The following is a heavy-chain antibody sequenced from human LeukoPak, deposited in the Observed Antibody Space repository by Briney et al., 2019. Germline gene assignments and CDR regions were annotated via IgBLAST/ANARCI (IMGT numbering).Heavy chain of an antibody. J-gene: IGHJ3*02. CDR3: ARHLKVGSATHDAFDI. CDR2: IYYSGST. V-gene: IGHV4-59*08. CDR1: GGSFSGYY. D-gene: IGHD5-12*01. Sequence: SETLSLTCAVYGGSFSGYYWSWIRQPPGKGLEWIGYIYYSGSTNYNPSLKSRVTISVDTSKNQFSLKLSSVTAADTAVYYCARHLKVGSATHDAFDIWGQGTMVTFSS.